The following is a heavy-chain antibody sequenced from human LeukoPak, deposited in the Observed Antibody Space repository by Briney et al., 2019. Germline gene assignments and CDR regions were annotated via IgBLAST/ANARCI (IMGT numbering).Heavy chain of an antibody. D-gene: IGHD3-16*01. J-gene: IGHJ5*02. Sequence: GGSLRLSCAASGFTIGSNYMSWVRQAPGKGLEWVSLIYSGGSTYYADSVKGRFTISRDNSKNTLYLQMNSLRAVDTAVYHCARRAGGLARNNWFDPWGQGTLVTVSS. CDR1: GFTIGSNY. CDR2: IYSGGST. V-gene: IGHV3-66*01. CDR3: ARRAGGLARNNWFDP.